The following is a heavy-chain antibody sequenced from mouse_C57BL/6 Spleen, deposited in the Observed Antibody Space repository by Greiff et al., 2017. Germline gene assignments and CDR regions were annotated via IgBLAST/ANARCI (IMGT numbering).Heavy chain of an antibody. D-gene: IGHD1-1*01. Sequence: VQLQQSGPGLVQPSQSLSITCTVSGFSLTSYGVHWVRQSPGKGLEWLGVIWSGGSTAYNAAFISRLSIRKDNSKSQVFFKMNSLQADDTAIYYGASPITTVVGGGFAYWGQGTLVTVSA. CDR3: ASPITTVVGGGFAY. V-gene: IGHV2-2*01. CDR1: GFSLTSYG. J-gene: IGHJ3*01. CDR2: IWSGGST.